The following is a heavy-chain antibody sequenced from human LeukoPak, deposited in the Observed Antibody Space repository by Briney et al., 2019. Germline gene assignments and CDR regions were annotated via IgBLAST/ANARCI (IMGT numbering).Heavy chain of an antibody. D-gene: IGHD6-19*01. V-gene: IGHV3-23*01. CDR2: ISGSGGST. CDR1: GFIFSSHA. CDR3: AKDPPLRFGYSSAFWFDP. J-gene: IGHJ5*02. Sequence: GGSLRLSCAASGFIFSSHAMNWVRQAPGKGLEWVSAISGSGGSTYYADSVKGRFTISRDNSKNTLYLQMNSLRAEDTAVYYCAKDPPLRFGYSSAFWFDPWGQGTLSPSPQ.